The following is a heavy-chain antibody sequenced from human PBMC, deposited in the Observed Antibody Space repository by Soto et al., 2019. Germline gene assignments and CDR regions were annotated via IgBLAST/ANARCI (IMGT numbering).Heavy chain of an antibody. J-gene: IGHJ4*02. V-gene: IGHV3-23*01. CDR3: AKGRGGSGSLTPRVDF. CDR2: ISGGGDTT. D-gene: IGHD3-10*01. CDR1: GFTFNNYA. Sequence: EVQLLESGGGLVQPGGSLRLSCAASGFTFNNYAMTWVRQAPGKGLEWVLAISGGGDTTSYADSVKGRFTVSRDGSKNTLYLQLSSLSAEDTALYYCAKGRGGSGSLTPRVDFWGQGTLVTVSS.